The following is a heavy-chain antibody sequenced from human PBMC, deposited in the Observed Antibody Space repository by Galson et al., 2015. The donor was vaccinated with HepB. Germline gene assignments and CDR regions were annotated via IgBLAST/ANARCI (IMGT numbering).Heavy chain of an antibody. J-gene: IGHJ4*02. V-gene: IGHV1-69*06. CDR3: GSEGRGYGSGSFYTLDF. Sequence: SVKVSCKASGGTFSTHAISWVRQAPGQGLEWMGGIIPIFGPANYAQKFQGRVTITADKYTSTAYMELSSLRSEDTAVYYCGSEGRGYGSGSFYTLDFWGQGTLVTVSS. D-gene: IGHD3-10*01. CDR2: IIPIFGPA. CDR1: GGTFSTHA.